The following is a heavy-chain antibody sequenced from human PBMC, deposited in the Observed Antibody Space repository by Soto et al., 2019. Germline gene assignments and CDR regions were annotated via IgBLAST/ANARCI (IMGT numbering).Heavy chain of an antibody. CDR1: GYTFTGYY. Sequence: ASVKVSCKASGYTFTGYYMHWVRQAPGQGLEWMGGFIPLFGTTDYAQKFQGRVTITADDSTSTAYMELSSLRSEDTAVYYCARIVDGYNSAQISWGQGTPVTVSS. CDR2: FIPLFGTT. V-gene: IGHV1-69*13. J-gene: IGHJ4*02. CDR3: ARIVDGYNSAQIS. D-gene: IGHD5-12*01.